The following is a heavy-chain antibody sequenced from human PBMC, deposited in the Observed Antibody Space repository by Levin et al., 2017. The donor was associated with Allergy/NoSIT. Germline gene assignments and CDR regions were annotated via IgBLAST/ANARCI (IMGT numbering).Heavy chain of an antibody. CDR2: ISSSGGTI. CDR3: AGEGLWFREFFGWFDP. CDR1: GFTFSDYY. Sequence: GESLKISCAASGFTFSDYYMSWIRQAPGKGLEWISYISSSGGTIYYADSVKGRFTISRDNAKNSLYLQMNSLRAEDTAVYYCAGEGLWFREFFGWFDPWGQGTLVTVSS. J-gene: IGHJ5*02. V-gene: IGHV3-11*01. D-gene: IGHD3-10*01.